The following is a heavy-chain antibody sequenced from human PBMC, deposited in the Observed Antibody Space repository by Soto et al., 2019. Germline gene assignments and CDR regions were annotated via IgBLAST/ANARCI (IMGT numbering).Heavy chain of an antibody. V-gene: IGHV3-66*01. J-gene: IGHJ6*02. D-gene: IGHD6-19*01. CDR1: GFTVSSNY. CDR2: IYSGGST. Sequence: GGSLRLSCAASGFTVSSNYMSWVRQAPGKGLEWVSVIYSGGSTYYADSVKGRFTISRDNSKNTLYLQMNSLSAEDTAVYYCARDLLAGPPGGVYYYYYGMDVWGQGTTVTVSS. CDR3: ARDLLAGPPGGVYYYYYGMDV.